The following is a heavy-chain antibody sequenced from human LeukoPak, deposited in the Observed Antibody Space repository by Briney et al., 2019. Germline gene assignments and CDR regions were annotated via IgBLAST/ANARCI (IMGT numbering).Heavy chain of an antibody. CDR1: GGTFSTYG. J-gene: IGHJ4*02. CDR2: IIPVFGVT. Sequence: ASVKVSCKTSGGTFSTYGISWVRQAPGQGLEWLGGIIPVFGVTDYAQKFQGRVTISADESTRTVYMELRSLRYEDTAVYYCARVFIYGGAAALTPEAHPLADFDYWGQGTLVTVSS. D-gene: IGHD6-13*01. CDR3: ARVFIYGGAAALTPEAHPLADFDY. V-gene: IGHV1-69*13.